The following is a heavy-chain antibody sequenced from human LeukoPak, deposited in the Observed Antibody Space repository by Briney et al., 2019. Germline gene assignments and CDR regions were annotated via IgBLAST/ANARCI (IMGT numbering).Heavy chain of an antibody. CDR1: GFTFNSYG. CDR2: ISYDGSTK. D-gene: IGHD3-10*01. CDR3: AKPGFYYGSGSQEGPFYGMDV. Sequence: PGGSLRLSCAASGFTFNSYGMPWVRQAPGKGLEWVAVISYDGSTKDYADSVKGRFTVSRDNSKNTLYLQMNSLRAEDTAVYYCAKPGFYYGSGSQEGPFYGMDVWGQGTTVTVSS. J-gene: IGHJ6*02. V-gene: IGHV3-30*18.